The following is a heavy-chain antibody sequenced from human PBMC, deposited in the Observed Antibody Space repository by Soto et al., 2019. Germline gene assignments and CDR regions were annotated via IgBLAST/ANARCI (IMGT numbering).Heavy chain of an antibody. CDR1: GGSISSSSYY. D-gene: IGHD2-21*02. CDR3: ARLVVVTAKYAFDI. V-gene: IGHV4-39*01. CDR2: ICYSGST. Sequence: SETLSLTCTVSGGSISSSSYYWGWIRQPPGKGLEWIGSICYSGSTYYNPSLKSRVTISVDTSKNQFSLKLSSVTAADTAVYYCARLVVVTAKYAFDIWGQGTTVTVSS. J-gene: IGHJ3*02.